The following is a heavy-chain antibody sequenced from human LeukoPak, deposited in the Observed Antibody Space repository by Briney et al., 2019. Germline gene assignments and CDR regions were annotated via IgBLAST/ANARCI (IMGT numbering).Heavy chain of an antibody. V-gene: IGHV4-4*07. J-gene: IGHJ6*02. CDR1: GRSFRGYY. CDR2: IYTSGAT. CDR3: ARASLYLHYYYGMDV. D-gene: IGHD2-2*01. Sequence: SETLSLTCTVSGRSFRGYYWSWIRQPAGKGLEWIGRIYTSGATNYNPSLKSRVTMPVDTSKNQFSLKLSSVTAADTAVYYCARASLYLHYYYGMDVWGQGTTVTVSS.